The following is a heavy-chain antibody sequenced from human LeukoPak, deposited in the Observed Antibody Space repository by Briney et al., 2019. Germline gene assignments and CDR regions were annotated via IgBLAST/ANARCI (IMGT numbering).Heavy chain of an antibody. J-gene: IGHJ4*02. Sequence: GGSLRLSCAASGFTFSSYGMTWVRQAPGKGLEWVSYISSSSSTIYYADSVKGRFTISRDNAKDSLYLQLNSLRAEDTAVYYCAKSRIVLVHYFDYWGQGTLVTVSS. D-gene: IGHD1-26*01. V-gene: IGHV3-48*01. CDR1: GFTFSSYG. CDR3: AKSRIVLVHYFDY. CDR2: ISSSSSTI.